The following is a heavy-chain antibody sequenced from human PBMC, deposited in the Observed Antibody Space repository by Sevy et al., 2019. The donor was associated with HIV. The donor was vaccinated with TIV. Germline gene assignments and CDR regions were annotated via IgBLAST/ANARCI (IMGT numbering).Heavy chain of an antibody. Sequence: SETLSLTCTVSGGSISSSNFYWGWIRQPPGKGLEWIGSIYYSGTTYYNPSLKSRVTISVDTSKNQFSLKLNSVTAADTAVYYCARHRSTWCDYFDAWGQGTLVTVSS. D-gene: IGHD6-13*01. CDR2: IYYSGTT. CDR1: GGSISSSNFY. J-gene: IGHJ4*02. CDR3: ARHRSTWCDYFDA. V-gene: IGHV4-39*01.